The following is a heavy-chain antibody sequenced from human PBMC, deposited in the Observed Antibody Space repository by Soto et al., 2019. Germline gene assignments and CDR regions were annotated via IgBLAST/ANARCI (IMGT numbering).Heavy chain of an antibody. Sequence: PGGSLRLSCAASGFTFSSYGMHWVRQAPGKGLEWVAVIWYDGSNKYYADSVKGRFTISRDNSKNTLYLQMNSLRAEDTAVYYCARDLGCSSTSCYTYYYYGMDVWGQGTTVTVSS. CDR3: ARDLGCSSTSCYTYYYYGMDV. D-gene: IGHD2-2*02. CDR1: GFTFSSYG. V-gene: IGHV3-33*01. CDR2: IWYDGSNK. J-gene: IGHJ6*02.